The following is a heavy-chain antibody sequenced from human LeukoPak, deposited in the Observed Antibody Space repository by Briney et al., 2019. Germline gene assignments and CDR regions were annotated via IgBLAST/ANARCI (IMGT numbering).Heavy chain of an antibody. Sequence: PGGSLRLSCAASGFTFSSYEMNWVRQAPGKGLEWVSSITASGDSTYCADSVKGRFTISRDNSKNTPYLQMSSLRAEDTAVYYCARDYPTSGIVTIFDYWGQGSLVTVSS. CDR1: GFTFSSYE. CDR2: ITASGDST. V-gene: IGHV3-23*01. J-gene: IGHJ4*02. D-gene: IGHD1-1*01. CDR3: ARDYPTSGIVTIFDY.